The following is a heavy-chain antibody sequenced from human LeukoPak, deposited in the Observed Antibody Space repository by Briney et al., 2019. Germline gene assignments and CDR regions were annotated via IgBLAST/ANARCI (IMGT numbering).Heavy chain of an antibody. D-gene: IGHD3-22*01. J-gene: IGHJ4*02. CDR1: GFTFSSYG. CDR2: IWYDGSNK. Sequence: GGSLRLSCAASGFTFSSYGMHWVRQAPGKGLEWVAVIWYDGSNKYYADSVKGRFTISRDNSKNTLYLQMNSLRAEDTAVYYRARDGHHYYDSSGLDYWGQGTLVTVSS. CDR3: ARDGHHYYDSSGLDY. V-gene: IGHV3-33*01.